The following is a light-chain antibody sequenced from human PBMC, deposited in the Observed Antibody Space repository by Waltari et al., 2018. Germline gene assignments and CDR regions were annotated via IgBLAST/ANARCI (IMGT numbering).Light chain of an antibody. CDR3: QQYNSWPFT. CDR1: QSLSNH. V-gene: IGKV3-15*01. CDR2: AAS. Sequence: EKLMTQSPATPSVSPVERATLSCSASQSLSNHLAWYQQRPGQAPRLLTYAASSRAAGVPARFSGSGSGTEFTLTIDSLQSEDFAVYFCQQYNSWPFTFGPGTQVDIK. J-gene: IGKJ3*01.